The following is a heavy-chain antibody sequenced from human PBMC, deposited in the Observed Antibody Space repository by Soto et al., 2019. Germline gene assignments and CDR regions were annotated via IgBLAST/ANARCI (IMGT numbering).Heavy chain of an antibody. CDR3: AKGDRDGYNYGFDY. J-gene: IGHJ4*02. V-gene: IGHV3-23*01. D-gene: IGHD5-12*01. CDR2: ISGSGGST. CDR1: GFTFSSYA. Sequence: EVQLLESGGGLGQPGGSLRLSCAASGFTFSSYAMSWVRQAPGKGLEWVSAISGSGGSTYYADSVKGRFTISRDNSKNTLYLQMNSLSAEDTAVYYCAKGDRDGYNYGFDYWGQGTLFTVSS.